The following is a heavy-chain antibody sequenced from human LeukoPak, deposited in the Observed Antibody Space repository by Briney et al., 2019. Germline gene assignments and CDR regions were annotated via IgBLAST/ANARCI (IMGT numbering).Heavy chain of an antibody. J-gene: IGHJ2*01. CDR3: AGGVPFDL. CDR1: GGSLSSYY. V-gene: IGHV4-59*07. D-gene: IGHD2-8*02. CDR2: IYHSGST. Sequence: SDTLSLPCTVSGGSLSSYYWSWLRQPPGKGLTWIGYIYHSGSTNYHPSLTKRGIISINTSKNHSSLMLRTLIAPDTAVYYCAGGVPFDLWGRGTLVTVSS.